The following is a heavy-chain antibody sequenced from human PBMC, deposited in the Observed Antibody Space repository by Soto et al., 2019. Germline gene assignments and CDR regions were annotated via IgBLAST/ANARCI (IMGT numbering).Heavy chain of an antibody. J-gene: IGHJ1*01. CDR3: ATLGPYYYDSSAGGFQH. D-gene: IGHD3-22*01. CDR1: GGSISSYY. Sequence: QVQLQESGPGLVKPSETLSLTCTVSGGSISSYYWSWIRQPPGKGLEWIGYIYYSGSTNYNPSLKSRVIISVDTSKNQFSLKLSSVTAADTAVYYCATLGPYYYDSSAGGFQHWGQGTLVTVSS. V-gene: IGHV4-59*01. CDR2: IYYSGST.